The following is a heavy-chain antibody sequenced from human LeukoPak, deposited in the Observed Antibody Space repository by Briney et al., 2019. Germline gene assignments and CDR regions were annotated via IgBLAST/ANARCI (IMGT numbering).Heavy chain of an antibody. CDR3: AREGGNYEADY. V-gene: IGHV3-48*04. D-gene: IGHD1-7*01. CDR1: GFTFSSYA. CDR2: ISSSAISM. Sequence: GGSLRLSCAASGFTFSSYAMSWVRQAPGKGLEWISYISSSAISMYYAGSVKGRFTISRDNAKKSLYLEMNSLRAEDTAVYYCAREGGNYEADYWGLGTLVIVSS. J-gene: IGHJ4*02.